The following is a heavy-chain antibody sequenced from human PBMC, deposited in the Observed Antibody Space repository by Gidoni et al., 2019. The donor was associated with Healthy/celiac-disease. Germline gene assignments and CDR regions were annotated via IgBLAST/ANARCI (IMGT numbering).Heavy chain of an antibody. D-gene: IGHD1-26*01. CDR2: ISYDGSNK. CDR1: GFTFSTYA. Sequence: QVQLVESGGGVVQPGRSLRLSCAASGFTFSTYAMHWVRQAPGKGLELVAVISYDGSNKYYADSVKGRFTISRDNSKNTLYLQMNSLRAEDTAVYYCARARGLSGSYSLGFDYWGQGTLVTVSS. CDR3: ARARGLSGSYSLGFDY. V-gene: IGHV3-30-3*01. J-gene: IGHJ4*02.